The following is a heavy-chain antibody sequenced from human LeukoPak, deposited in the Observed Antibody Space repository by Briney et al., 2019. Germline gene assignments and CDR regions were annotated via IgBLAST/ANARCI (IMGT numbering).Heavy chain of an antibody. J-gene: IGHJ4*02. CDR3: ARGHYDFWSGYFNY. Sequence: VKPSETLSLTWTVSGGSISSSYWGWIRQPPGKGLEWIGYIYYSGTTNYNPSLKSRGTISVDTSKTQLSLKLSSVTAADTAVYYCARGHYDFWSGYFNYWGQGTLVTVSS. CDR2: IYYSGTT. CDR1: GGSISSSY. D-gene: IGHD3-3*01. V-gene: IGHV4-59*01.